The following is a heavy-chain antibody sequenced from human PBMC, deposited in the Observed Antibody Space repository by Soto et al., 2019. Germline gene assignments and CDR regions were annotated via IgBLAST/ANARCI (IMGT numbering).Heavy chain of an antibody. CDR2: ISYDGSNK. CDR1: GFTFSSYA. CDR3: ARVVTAVAGTFDY. D-gene: IGHD6-19*01. V-gene: IGHV3-30-3*01. Sequence: QVQLVESGGGVVQPGRSLRLSCAASGFTFSSYAMHWVRQAPGKGLEWVAVISYDGSNKYYADSVKGRFTISRDNSKNTLYLQMNSLRAEDTAVYYCARVVTAVAGTFDYWGQGTLVTVSS. J-gene: IGHJ4*02.